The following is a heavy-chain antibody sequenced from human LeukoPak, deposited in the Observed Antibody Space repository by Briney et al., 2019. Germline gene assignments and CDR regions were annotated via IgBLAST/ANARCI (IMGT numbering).Heavy chain of an antibody. CDR1: GYTFATYG. CDR3: AKVAGDRMDY. V-gene: IGHV1-18*01. CDR2: ISANTGKT. J-gene: IGHJ4*02. D-gene: IGHD6-13*01. Sequence: ASVKVSCKASGYTFATYGFCWVRQAPGHRLEWMGWISANTGKTDYAQNFQGRVTMTTDTSTSTAYMELRSLRPDDTAVYYCAKVAGDRMDYWGQGTLLTVSS.